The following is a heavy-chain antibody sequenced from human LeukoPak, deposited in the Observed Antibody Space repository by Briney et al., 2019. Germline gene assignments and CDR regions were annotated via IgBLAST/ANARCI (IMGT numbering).Heavy chain of an antibody. D-gene: IGHD3-16*01. CDR1: GAAISSSTYH. Sequence: SETLSLTCTASGAAISSSTYHWGWLRQPPGKGLEWIGSTFFSGSTYYNPSLKSRVTISVDTSKNQFSLRLSSVTAADTAVYYCARHGIDVLLKDYYFDYWGQGTRVTVSS. J-gene: IGHJ4*02. CDR2: TFFSGST. V-gene: IGHV4-39*01. CDR3: ARHGIDVLLKDYYFDY.